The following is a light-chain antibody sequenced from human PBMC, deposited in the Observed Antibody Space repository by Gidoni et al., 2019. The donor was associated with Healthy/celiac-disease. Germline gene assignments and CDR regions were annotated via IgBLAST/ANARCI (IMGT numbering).Light chain of an antibody. CDR2: WAS. Sequence: DTVMNQPPDSPAASLCEKATINCKSSQSVLYSANNKNYLAWYQQKPGQPPKLLIYWASTREPGVPDRFSGSGSGTDFTLTISSLQAEDVAVYYCQQYYSTPRTFGQGTKLEIK. J-gene: IGKJ2*01. V-gene: IGKV4-1*01. CDR3: QQYYSTPRT. CDR1: QSVLYSANNKNY.